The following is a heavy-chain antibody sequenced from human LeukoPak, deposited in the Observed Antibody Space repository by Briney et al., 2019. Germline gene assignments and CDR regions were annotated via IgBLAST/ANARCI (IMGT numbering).Heavy chain of an antibody. V-gene: IGHV3-13*01. CDR3: ARQSTPHGNFDY. D-gene: IGHD5-24*01. CDR2: LGTAGDT. Sequence: GGSLRLSCAATGFTLTNCAMHWVRQPAGEGLEWVSALGTAGDTFYPGSVKGRFTISRDNAKKSLFLQMNSLRVEDTAIYYCARQSTPHGNFDYWGQGTLVTVSS. CDR1: GFTLTNCA. J-gene: IGHJ4*02.